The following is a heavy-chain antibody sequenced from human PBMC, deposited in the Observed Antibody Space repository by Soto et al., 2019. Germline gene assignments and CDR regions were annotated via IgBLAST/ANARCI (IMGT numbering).Heavy chain of an antibody. CDR1: GYTFTSCD. Sequence: ASVKVSCKASGYTFTSCDINWVRQATGQGLEWMGWMNPNSGNTGYAQKFQGRVTMTRNTSISTAYMELSSLRSEDTAVYYCARPPSGWYGMDVWGQGTTVTVSS. D-gene: IGHD6-19*01. CDR2: MNPNSGNT. V-gene: IGHV1-8*01. J-gene: IGHJ6*02. CDR3: ARPPSGWYGMDV.